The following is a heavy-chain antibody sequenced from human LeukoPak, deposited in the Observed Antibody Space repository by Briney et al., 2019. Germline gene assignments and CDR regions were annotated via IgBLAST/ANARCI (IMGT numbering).Heavy chain of an antibody. J-gene: IGHJ4*02. CDR3: ARDTGYSSGWYQFQDYFDY. CDR2: IIPILGIA. Sequence: SVKVSCKASGYTFTSYYMHWVRQAPGQGLEWMGRIIPILGIANYAQKFQGRVTITADKSTSTAYMELSSLRSEDTAVYYCARDTGYSSGWYQFQDYFDYWGQGTLVTVSS. V-gene: IGHV1-69*04. CDR1: GYTFTSYY. D-gene: IGHD6-19*01.